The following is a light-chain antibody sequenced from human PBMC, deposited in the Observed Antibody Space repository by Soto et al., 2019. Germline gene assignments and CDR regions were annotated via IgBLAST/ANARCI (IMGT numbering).Light chain of an antibody. CDR3: QQYGTSPWT. CDR1: QTISSW. Sequence: DIQMTQSPSTLSGSVGDRVTITCRASQTISSWLAWYQQKPGKAPKRLIYKASTLKSGVPSRFSGSGSGTDFTLTISRLETEDFAVYDCQQYGTSPWTCGQGTKV. J-gene: IGKJ1*01. V-gene: IGKV1-5*03. CDR2: KAS.